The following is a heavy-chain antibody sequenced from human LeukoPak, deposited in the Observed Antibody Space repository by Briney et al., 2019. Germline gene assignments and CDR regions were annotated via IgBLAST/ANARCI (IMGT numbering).Heavy chain of an antibody. CDR3: ARGRLWYQLPTD. J-gene: IGHJ4*02. CDR2: MNPNSGNT. CDR1: GYTFTSYD. V-gene: IGHV1-8*01. Sequence: ASVKVSCKASGYTFTSYDINWVRQATGQGLEXMGWMNPNSGNTGYAQKFQGRVTMTRNTSISTAYMELSSLRSEDTAVYYCARGRLWYQLPTDWGQGTLVTVSS. D-gene: IGHD2-2*01.